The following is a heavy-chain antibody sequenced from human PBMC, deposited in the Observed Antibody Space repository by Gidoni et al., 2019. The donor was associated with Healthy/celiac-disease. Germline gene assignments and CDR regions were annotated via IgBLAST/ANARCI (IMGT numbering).Heavy chain of an antibody. CDR1: GGSFSGSY. D-gene: IGHD1-26*01. CDR2: INHSGST. J-gene: IGHJ3*02. V-gene: IGHV4-34*01. CDR3: ARADPVSGSYTGRAAFDI. Sequence: QVQLQQWGAGRLKPSETLSLTCAVYGGSFSGSYWSWIRQPPGKGLEWIGEINHSGSTNYNPSLKSRVTISVDTSKNQFSLKLSSVTAADTAVYYCARADPVSGSYTGRAAFDIWGQGTMVTVSS.